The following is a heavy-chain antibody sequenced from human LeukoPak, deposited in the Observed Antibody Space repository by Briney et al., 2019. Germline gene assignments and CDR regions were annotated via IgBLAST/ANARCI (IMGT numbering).Heavy chain of an antibody. Sequence: SETLSLTCSVSGHSISMHYWSWIRQPPGKGLGWIGYIDHTGSTNYNPSLNSRVTISRDTSKNHFSLKLSSVTAADTAVYYCARHRSYDILTGYYRGYYFDYWGQGTLVTVSS. D-gene: IGHD3-9*01. CDR3: ARHRSYDILTGYYRGYYFDY. V-gene: IGHV4-59*08. J-gene: IGHJ4*02. CDR1: GHSISMHY. CDR2: IDHTGST.